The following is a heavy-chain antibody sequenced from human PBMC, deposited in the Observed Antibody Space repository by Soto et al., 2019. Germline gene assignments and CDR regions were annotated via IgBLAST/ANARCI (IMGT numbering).Heavy chain of an antibody. J-gene: IGHJ6*02. Sequence: GESLKISCKGSGYSFTSYWIGWVRQMPGKGLEWMGIIYPGDSDTRYSPSFQGQVTISADKSISTAYLQWSSLKASDTAMYYCARQQLVHSAYYYYGMDVWGQGTTVTAP. CDR2: IYPGDSDT. CDR1: GYSFTSYW. D-gene: IGHD6-13*01. V-gene: IGHV5-51*01. CDR3: ARQQLVHSAYYYYGMDV.